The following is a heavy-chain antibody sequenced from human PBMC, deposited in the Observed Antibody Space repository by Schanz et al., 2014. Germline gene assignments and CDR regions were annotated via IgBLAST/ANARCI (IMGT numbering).Heavy chain of an antibody. CDR3: ARGGAYRSPSPVFYFDY. J-gene: IGHJ4*02. V-gene: IGHV1-46*01. D-gene: IGHD6-6*01. CDR2: INPSGVST. CDR1: GYIFTSYS. Sequence: QVHLVQSGAEVKKPGASVKVSCKASGYIFTSYSMHWVRQAPGQGLEWLGIINPSGVSTSSAQEFQGRVRMTRDTSASTLQMELSSLRSEDTAVYYCARGGAYRSPSPVFYFDYWGQGTLVTVSS.